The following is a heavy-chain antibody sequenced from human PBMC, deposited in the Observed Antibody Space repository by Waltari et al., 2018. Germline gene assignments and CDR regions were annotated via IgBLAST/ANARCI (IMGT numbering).Heavy chain of an antibody. CDR2: IKQDGSEK. CDR3: ARDKIQDY. J-gene: IGHJ4*02. Sequence: EVQLVESGGGLVQPGGSLRLSCAASGFTFSACWMNWVRQAPGKGLEWVANIKQDGSEKHYVDSVKGRFTIFRDNAKNSLYLQMNSLRGEDTAVYYCARDKIQDYWGQGTLVTVSS. CDR1: GFTFSACW. V-gene: IGHV3-7*01.